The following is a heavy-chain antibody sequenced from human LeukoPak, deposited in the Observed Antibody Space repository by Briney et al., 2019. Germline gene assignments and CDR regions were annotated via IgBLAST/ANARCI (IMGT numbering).Heavy chain of an antibody. Sequence: EASVKVSCKASGYTFTSYGISWVRQAPGQGLEWMGWISAYNGNTNYAQKLQGRVTMTTDTSTSTAYMELRSLRADDTAVYYWARGGYIGVAGPRGYGMDVWGKGTTVTVSS. V-gene: IGHV1-18*01. J-gene: IGHJ6*04. D-gene: IGHD6-19*01. CDR2: ISAYNGNT. CDR1: GYTFTSYG. CDR3: ARGGYIGVAGPRGYGMDV.